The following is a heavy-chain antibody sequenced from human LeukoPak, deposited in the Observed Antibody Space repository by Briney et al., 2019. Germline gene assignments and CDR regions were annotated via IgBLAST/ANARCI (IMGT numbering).Heavy chain of an antibody. V-gene: IGHV4-59*08. J-gene: IGHJ3*02. CDR3: VRPLGSKNGFDI. CDR2: IHYSGST. CDR1: GGSIANYY. D-gene: IGHD1-26*01. Sequence: SETLSLTCTVSGGSIANYYWTWLRQPPGKGLEWIGFIHYSGSTNYNPSVKSRVSMSLDTSKNQFSLQLNSVTAADTAVYYCVRPLGSKNGFDIWGQGTLVTVS.